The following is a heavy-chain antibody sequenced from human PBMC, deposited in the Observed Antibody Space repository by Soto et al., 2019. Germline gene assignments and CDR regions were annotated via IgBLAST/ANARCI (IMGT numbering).Heavy chain of an antibody. J-gene: IGHJ4*02. V-gene: IGHV1-69*02. CDR3: AICGGGSCYLVY. D-gene: IGHD2-15*01. CDR1: GGTFSSYT. Sequence: SVKVSCKASGGTFSSYTISWVRQAPGQGLEWMGRIIPILGIANYAQKFQGRVTITADKSTSTAYMELSSLRSEDTAVYYCAICGGGSCYLVYWGQGTLVTVSS. CDR2: IIPILGIA.